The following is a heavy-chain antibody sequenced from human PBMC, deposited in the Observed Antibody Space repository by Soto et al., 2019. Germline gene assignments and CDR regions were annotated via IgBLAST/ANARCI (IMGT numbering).Heavy chain of an antibody. CDR2: ISSSSSTI. V-gene: IGHV3-48*01. CDR3: ARDLGSSWYPEYFQH. Sequence: GGSLRLSCAASGFTFSSYSMNWVRQAPGKGLEWVSYISSSSSTIYYADSVKGRFAISRDNAKNSLYLQMNSLRAEDTAVYYCARDLGSSWYPEYFQHWGQGTLVTVSS. CDR1: GFTFSSYS. D-gene: IGHD6-13*01. J-gene: IGHJ1*01.